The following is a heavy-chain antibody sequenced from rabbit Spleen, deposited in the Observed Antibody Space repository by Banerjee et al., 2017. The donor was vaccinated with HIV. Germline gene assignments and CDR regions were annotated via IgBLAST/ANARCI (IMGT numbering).Heavy chain of an antibody. Sequence: QQLVESGGGLVKPGASLTLTCKASGFSFNSGYDMCWVRQAPGKGLEWVACINIVTGKSVYASWAKGRFTISRTSSPTVALQVPSLTAANTASYFCARDATGREDFNLWGPCTLVTVS. CDR2: INIVTGKS. J-gene: IGHJ4*01. CDR3: ARDATGREDFNL. CDR1: GFSFNSGYD. D-gene: IGHD4-2*01. V-gene: IGHV1S40*01.